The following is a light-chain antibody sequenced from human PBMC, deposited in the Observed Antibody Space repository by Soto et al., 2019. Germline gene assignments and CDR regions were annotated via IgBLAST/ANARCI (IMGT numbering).Light chain of an antibody. V-gene: IGKV2-28*01. CDR2: LGS. Sequence: PSPLSLPVTPGEPASISCRSSQSLLHSNGYNYLDWYLQKPGQSPQLLIYLGSNRSSGVPDRFSGSGSGTDFTLKISRVEAEDVGVYYCMQALQTPITFGQGTRLEI. CDR1: QSLLHSNGYNY. CDR3: MQALQTPIT. J-gene: IGKJ5*01.